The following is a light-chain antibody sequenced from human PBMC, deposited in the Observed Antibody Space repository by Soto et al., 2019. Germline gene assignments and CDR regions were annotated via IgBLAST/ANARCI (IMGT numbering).Light chain of an antibody. CDR3: QQYEASPWT. CDR2: RTS. Sequence: ENVLTQSPGTLSLSPGERATLSCRASQSVNSNYFAWYQQKRGQAPRLLSYRTSSRATGVSDRFSGGGSGTDFTLTISRLEPEDFVMYYCQQYEASPWTFGQGTKVEIK. J-gene: IGKJ1*01. CDR1: QSVNSNY. V-gene: IGKV3-20*01.